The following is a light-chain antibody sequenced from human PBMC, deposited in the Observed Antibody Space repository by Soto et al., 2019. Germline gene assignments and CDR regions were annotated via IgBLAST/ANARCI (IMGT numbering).Light chain of an antibody. Sequence: DIVMTQSPATLSLSPGESATLSCRDSQRISTNNLAWYQQKPGQAPRLLIYGAYTRATDIPARFSGSGSGTEFTLSISSLQSEDSAVYYCQQYNNWPPITCGQGTRLEIK. CDR2: GAY. J-gene: IGKJ5*01. CDR1: QRISTN. CDR3: QQYNNWPPIT. V-gene: IGKV3D-15*01.